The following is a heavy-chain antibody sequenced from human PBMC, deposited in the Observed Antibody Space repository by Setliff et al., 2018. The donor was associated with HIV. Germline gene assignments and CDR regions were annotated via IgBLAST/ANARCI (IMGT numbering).Heavy chain of an antibody. V-gene: IGHV1-69*13. CDR1: GGTFSSYA. CDR3: ARGPEEGDCSGGSCYGNFDP. J-gene: IGHJ5*02. CDR2: IIPIFGTT. Sequence: SVKVSCKASGGTFSSYAISWVRRAPGQGPEWMGAIIPIFGTTKYAQRFQGRVTITADASTSTAYMELSSLKSDDTAVYYCARGPEEGDCSGGSCYGNFDPWGQGTLVTVSS. D-gene: IGHD2-15*01.